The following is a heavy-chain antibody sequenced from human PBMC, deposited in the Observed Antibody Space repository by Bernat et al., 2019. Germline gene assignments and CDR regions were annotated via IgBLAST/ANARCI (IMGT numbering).Heavy chain of an antibody. CDR1: GGSISSYY. J-gene: IGHJ4*02. CDR2: IYYSGTT. CDR3: ARHRRIADRRGYFDY. D-gene: IGHD6-6*01. V-gene: IGHV4-59*08. Sequence: QVQLQESGPGLVKPSETLSLTCTVSGGSISSYYWSWIRQPPGKGLEWIAYIYYSGTTNYNPSLKSRVTISVDTSKSQFSLKLTSVTAADTAVYYCARHRRIADRRGYFDYWGQGALVTVSS.